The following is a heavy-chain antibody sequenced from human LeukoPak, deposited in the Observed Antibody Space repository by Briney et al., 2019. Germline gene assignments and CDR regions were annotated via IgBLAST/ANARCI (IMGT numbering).Heavy chain of an antibody. CDR1: GYTFTGYY. Sequence: ASVKVSCKASGYTFTGYYMHWVRQAPGQGLEWMGWMNPNSGNTGYAQKFQGRVTITRNTSISTAYMELSSLRSEDTAVYYCARVAAASPYCSSTSCYFDNWFDPWGQGTLVTVSS. CDR3: ARVAAASPYCSSTSCYFDNWFDP. D-gene: IGHD2-2*01. V-gene: IGHV1-8*03. J-gene: IGHJ5*02. CDR2: MNPNSGNT.